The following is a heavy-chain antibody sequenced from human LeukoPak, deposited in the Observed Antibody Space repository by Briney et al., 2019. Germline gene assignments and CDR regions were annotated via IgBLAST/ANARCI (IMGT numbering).Heavy chain of an antibody. CDR3: ARHGRSGLYDAFDI. J-gene: IGHJ3*02. V-gene: IGHV5-51*01. CDR1: GYNFTTYW. Sequence: GESLKISCKGSGYNFTTYWIGWVRQMPGKGLEWMGIIYPVDSKTRYSPSFQGQVTISADKSISTAYLQWSSLKASDTAMYYCARHGRSGLYDAFDIWGQGTMVTVSS. CDR2: IYPVDSKT. D-gene: IGHD3-22*01.